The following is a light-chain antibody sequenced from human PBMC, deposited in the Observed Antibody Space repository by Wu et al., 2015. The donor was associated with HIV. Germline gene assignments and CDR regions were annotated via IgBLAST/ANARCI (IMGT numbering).Light chain of an antibody. J-gene: IGKJ2*01. CDR2: GAS. V-gene: IGKV3-20*01. Sequence: EIVLTQSPGTLSLSPGERATLSCRASQSISSSYLAWYQQKPGQAPRLLIYGASSRATGIPDRFSGSGPGTDFTLTISRLEPEDFAVYYCQQYDSSPYTFGQGTKLEIK. CDR1: QSISSSY. CDR3: QQYDSSPYT.